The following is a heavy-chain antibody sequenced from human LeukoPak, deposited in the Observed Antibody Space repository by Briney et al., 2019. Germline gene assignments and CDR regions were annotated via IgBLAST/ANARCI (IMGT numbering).Heavy chain of an antibody. CDR2: IKQDGSEK. Sequence: QSGGSLRLSCAASGFTFSGFWMSWVRQTPGKGLEWVANIKQDGSEKYYVDSVKGRFTISRDNAKNSLYLQMNSLRAEDTAVYYCAKDCSGSYYTYWGQGTLVTVSS. CDR1: GFTFSGFW. CDR3: AKDCSGSYYTY. J-gene: IGHJ4*02. V-gene: IGHV3-7*03. D-gene: IGHD1-26*01.